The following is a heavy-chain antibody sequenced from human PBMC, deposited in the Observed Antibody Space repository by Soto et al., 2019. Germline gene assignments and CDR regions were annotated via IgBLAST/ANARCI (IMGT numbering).Heavy chain of an antibody. V-gene: IGHV4-59*08. CDR3: ARPRLGSSSWYYFDY. CDR2: IYYSGST. Sequence: SETLSLTCPVSGGSIGSYYWSWIRQPPGKGLEWIGYIYYSGSTNYNPSLKSRVTISVDTSKNQFSLKLSSVTAADTAVYYCARPRLGSSSWYYFDYWGQGTLVTVSS. CDR1: GGSIGSYY. D-gene: IGHD6-13*01. J-gene: IGHJ4*02.